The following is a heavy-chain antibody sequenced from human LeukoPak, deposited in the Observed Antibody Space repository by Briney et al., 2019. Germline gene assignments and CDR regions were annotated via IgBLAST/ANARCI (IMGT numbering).Heavy chain of an antibody. CDR2: IRYDGSNK. CDR3: AKTGSRSHYYYYYMDV. Sequence: PGGSLRLSCAASGFTFSSYGMHWVRQAPGKGLEWVAFIRYDGSNKYYADSVKGRFTISRDNSKNTLYLQMNSLRAEDTAVYYCAKTGSRSHYYYYYMDVWGKGTTVTISS. D-gene: IGHD2-15*01. V-gene: IGHV3-30*02. J-gene: IGHJ6*03. CDR1: GFTFSSYG.